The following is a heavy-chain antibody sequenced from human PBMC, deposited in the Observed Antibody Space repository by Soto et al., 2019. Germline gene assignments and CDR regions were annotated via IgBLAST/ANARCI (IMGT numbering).Heavy chain of an antibody. V-gene: IGHV3-23*01. CDR3: VRDKAYYDSETLYGMDV. CDR2: ISGSGGST. Sequence: GGSLRLSCAASGFTFSSYAMSWVRQAPGKGLEWVSAISGSGGSTYYADSVKGRFTISRDNSKNTLYLQMNSLRAEDTAVYYCVRDKAYYDSETLYGMDVWGQATKVTV. CDR1: GFTFSSYA. D-gene: IGHD3-10*01. J-gene: IGHJ6*02.